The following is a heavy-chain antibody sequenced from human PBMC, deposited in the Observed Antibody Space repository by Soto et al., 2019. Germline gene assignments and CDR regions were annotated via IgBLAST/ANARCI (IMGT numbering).Heavy chain of an antibody. Sequence: EVQLVESGGGLVQPGGSLRLSCAASGFTFSSYWMHWVRQAPGKGLVWVSRINSDGSSTSYADSVKGRFTISRDNAKNTLYLQMNSLRAEDTAVYYCARAQSRVVTSILPYYYGMDVWGQGTTVTVSS. J-gene: IGHJ6*02. CDR1: GFTFSSYW. CDR2: INSDGSST. D-gene: IGHD3-22*01. CDR3: ARAQSRVVTSILPYYYGMDV. V-gene: IGHV3-74*01.